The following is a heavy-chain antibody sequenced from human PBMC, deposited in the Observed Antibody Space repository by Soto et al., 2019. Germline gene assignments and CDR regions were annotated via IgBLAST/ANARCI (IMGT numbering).Heavy chain of an antibody. CDR2: ISGSGGST. D-gene: IGHD6-13*01. CDR3: AKDLLAAAALYYYYYGMDV. CDR1: GFTFSSYA. V-gene: IGHV3-23*01. Sequence: GGSLRLSCAASGFTFSSYAMSWVRQAPGKGLEWVSAISGSGGSTYYADSVKGRFTISRDNSKNTLYLQMNGLRAEDTAVYYCAKDLLAAAALYYYYYGMDVWGQGTTVTVSS. J-gene: IGHJ6*02.